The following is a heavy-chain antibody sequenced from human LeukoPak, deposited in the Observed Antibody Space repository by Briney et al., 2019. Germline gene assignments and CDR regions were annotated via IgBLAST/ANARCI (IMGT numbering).Heavy chain of an antibody. CDR3: ARLRVQNYGGNWGFDY. D-gene: IGHD4-23*01. J-gene: IGHJ4*02. V-gene: IGHV4-39*01. Sequence: SETLSLTCTVSGGSISSTSYFWGWIRQPPGKGLEWIGSISHSGSTYYNPSLQSRVTISIDTSKNQFSLKLSSVTAADTAVYYCARLRVQNYGGNWGFDYWGLGTLVTVSS. CDR1: GGSISSTSYF. CDR2: ISHSGST.